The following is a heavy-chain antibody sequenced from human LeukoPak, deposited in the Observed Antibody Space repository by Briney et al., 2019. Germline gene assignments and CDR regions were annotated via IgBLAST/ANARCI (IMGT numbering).Heavy chain of an antibody. J-gene: IGHJ4*02. V-gene: IGHV4-39*07. CDR2: VYYTGNT. Sequence: SETLSLTCTVSGGSISGSTYYWAWIRQPPGKGLEWIGSVYYTGNTYHNPSLKSRVTISVDTSKNQFSLRLSSLTAADTAVYYCARARRARTIVVVITTPSYFDYWGQGTLVTVSS. D-gene: IGHD3-22*01. CDR3: ARARRARTIVVVITTPSYFDY. CDR1: GGSISGSTYY.